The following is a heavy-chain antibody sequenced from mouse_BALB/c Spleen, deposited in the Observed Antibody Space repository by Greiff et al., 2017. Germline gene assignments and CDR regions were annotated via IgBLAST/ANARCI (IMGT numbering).Heavy chain of an antibody. J-gene: IGHJ2*01. Sequence: QVQLKESAAELARPGASVKMSCKASGYTFTSYTMHWVKQRPGQGLEWIGYINPSSGYTEYNQKFKDKTTLTADKSSSTAYMQLSSLTSEDSAVYYCARSAYGNYDYWGQGTTLTVSS. V-gene: IGHV1-4*02. D-gene: IGHD2-1*01. CDR3: ARSAYGNYDY. CDR1: GYTFTSYT. CDR2: INPSSGYT.